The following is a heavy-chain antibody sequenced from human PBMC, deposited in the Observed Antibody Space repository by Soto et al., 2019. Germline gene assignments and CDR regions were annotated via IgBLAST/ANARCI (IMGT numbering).Heavy chain of an antibody. CDR3: ARTDCGGDCYSYYYYGMDV. J-gene: IGHJ6*02. Sequence: ASVKVSCKASGGTFSSYAISWVRQAPGQGLEWMGGIIPIFGTANYAQKFQGRVTITADESTSTAYMELSSLRSEDTAVYYCARTDCGGDCYSYYYYGMDVWGQGTTVTVSS. V-gene: IGHV1-69*13. CDR1: GGTFSSYA. D-gene: IGHD2-21*02. CDR2: IIPIFGTA.